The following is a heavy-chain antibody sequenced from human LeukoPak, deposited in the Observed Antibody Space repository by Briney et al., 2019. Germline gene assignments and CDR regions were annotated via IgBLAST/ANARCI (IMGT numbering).Heavy chain of an antibody. V-gene: IGHV4-59*01. J-gene: IGHJ6*02. D-gene: IGHD5-18*01. CDR1: GGSISSYY. CDR3: AREVTTHNYYYYGMDV. CDR2: IYYSGST. Sequence: SETLSLTCTVSGGSISSYYWSWIRRPPGKGLEWIGYIYYSGSTNYNPSLKSRVTISVDTSKNQFSLKLSSVTAADTAVYYCAREVTTHNYYYYGMDVWGQGTTVTVSS.